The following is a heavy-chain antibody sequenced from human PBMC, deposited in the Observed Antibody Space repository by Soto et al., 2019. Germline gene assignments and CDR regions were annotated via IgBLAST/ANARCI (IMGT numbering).Heavy chain of an antibody. CDR2: VRYDGRTE. V-gene: IGHV3-33*01. D-gene: IGHD2-8*01. CDR3: VRGFFSAVYAAHFDH. J-gene: IGHJ4*02. CDR1: GFTFSTYG. Sequence: QVQLVESGGGVVQPGTSLRLSCAASGFTFSTYGMHWVRQAPGKGLEYVAGVRYDGRTEYYVDSVRGRFTISRDSYKNMLSLQMNSLRAEDTAVYYCVRGFFSAVYAAHFDHCGQGTPVTVSS.